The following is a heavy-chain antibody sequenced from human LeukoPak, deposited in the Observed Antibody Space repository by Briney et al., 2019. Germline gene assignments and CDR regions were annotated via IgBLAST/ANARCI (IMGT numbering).Heavy chain of an antibody. D-gene: IGHD1-26*01. V-gene: IGHV3-48*01. CDR2: ISSSSSTI. J-gene: IGHJ4*02. Sequence: PGGSLRLSCAASGLTFSSYSMNWVRQAPGKGLEWVSYISSSSSTIYYADSVKGRFTISRDNAKNSLYLQMNSLRAEDTAVYYCAIIYLIVGATTFDYWGQGTLVTVSS. CDR1: GLTFSSYS. CDR3: AIIYLIVGATTFDY.